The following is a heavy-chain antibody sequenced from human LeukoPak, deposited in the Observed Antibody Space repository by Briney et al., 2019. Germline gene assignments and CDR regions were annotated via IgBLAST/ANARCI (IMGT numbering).Heavy chain of an antibody. J-gene: IGHJ4*02. V-gene: IGHV7-4-1*02. CDR2: INTNTGNP. CDR3: ARVDIAAAPDY. D-gene: IGHD6-13*01. CDR1: GYTFTSYD. Sequence: ASVKVSCKASGYTFTSYDINWVRQAPGQGLEWMGWINTNTGNPTYAQGFTGRFVFSLDTSVSTAYLQISSLKAEDTAVYYCARVDIAAAPDYWGQGTLVTVSS.